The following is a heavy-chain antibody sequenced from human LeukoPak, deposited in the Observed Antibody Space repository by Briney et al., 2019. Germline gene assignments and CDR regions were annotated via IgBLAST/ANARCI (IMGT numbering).Heavy chain of an antibody. D-gene: IGHD1-1*01. J-gene: IGHJ6*02. CDR3: ARDRTYYYYGMDV. CDR2: IYSGGST. V-gene: IGHV3-66*01. Sequence: GGSLRLSCAASGFTVSSNYMSWVRQAPGKGLEWVSVIYSGGSTYYADSVKGRFTISRDNSKNTLYLQMNSLRAEDTAVYYCARDRTYYYYGMDVWGQGTTVTVSS. CDR1: GFTVSSNY.